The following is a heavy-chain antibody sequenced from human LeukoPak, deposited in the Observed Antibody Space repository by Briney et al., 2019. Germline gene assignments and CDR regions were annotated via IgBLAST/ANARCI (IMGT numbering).Heavy chain of an antibody. CDR1: AGSISLSSSY. Sequence: SETLSLTCTVSAGSISLSSSYWGWIPQPPGKGLERIGSIHCSGSTYYQPSLKSRVTISVDRSKNQFSLKLSSVTAADTAVYYCARSHYYDSSGYYPYWYFDLWGRGTLVTVSS. CDR3: ARSHYYDSSGYYPYWYFDL. D-gene: IGHD3-22*01. V-gene: IGHV4-39*07. CDR2: IHCSGST. J-gene: IGHJ2*01.